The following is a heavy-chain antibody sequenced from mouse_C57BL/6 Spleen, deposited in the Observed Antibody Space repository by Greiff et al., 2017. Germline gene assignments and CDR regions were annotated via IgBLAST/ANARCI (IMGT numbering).Heavy chain of an antibody. V-gene: IGHV1-22*01. D-gene: IGHD2-1*01. CDR2: INPNNGGT. CDR1: GYTFTDYN. J-gene: IGHJ2*01. CDR3: ARGGYGNSYFDY. Sequence: VQLQQSGPELVKPGASVKMSCKASGYTFTDYNMHWVKQSHGQSLEWIGYINPNNGGTSYNQKFKGKATLTVTTASSTAYMELRSLTSEDSAVYYCARGGYGNSYFDYWGQGTTLTVSS.